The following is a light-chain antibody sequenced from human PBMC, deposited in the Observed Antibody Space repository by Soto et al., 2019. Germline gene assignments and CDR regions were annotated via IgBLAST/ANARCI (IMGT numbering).Light chain of an antibody. CDR1: SSDVGSYNF. J-gene: IGLJ3*02. V-gene: IGLV2-23*01. CDR2: EGT. Sequence: QSALTQPASVSGSPGQSITISCTGTSSDVGSYNFVSWYQQHPGQAPRLIIYEGTKRPSGVSDRFSGSKSGNTASLTISGLQAEDEADYYCCSYAVSSTWVFGGGTKVTVL. CDR3: CSYAVSSTWV.